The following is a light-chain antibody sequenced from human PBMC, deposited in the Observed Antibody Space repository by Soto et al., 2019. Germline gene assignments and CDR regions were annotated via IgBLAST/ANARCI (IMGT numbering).Light chain of an antibody. CDR2: GAS. V-gene: IGKV3-15*01. J-gene: IGKJ1*01. Sequence: EIVIRQSQATLSVSPGERATLSCRAGQSVSRNLAWYQQKPGQAPGLLIYGASTMATGNPARFSGSGSWTEFTLTISSLQSEDLADYDCQHYNNWPPCTFGQGTKVEIK. CDR1: QSVSRN. CDR3: QHYNNWPPCT.